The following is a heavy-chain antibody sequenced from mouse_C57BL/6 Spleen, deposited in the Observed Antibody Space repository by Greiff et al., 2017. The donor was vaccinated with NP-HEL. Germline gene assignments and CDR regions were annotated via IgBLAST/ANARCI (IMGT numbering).Heavy chain of an antibody. CDR2: ISNGGGST. CDR1: GFTFSDYY. D-gene: IGHD2-4*01. V-gene: IGHV5-12*01. Sequence: EVKLLESGAGLVQPGGSLKLSCAASGFTFSDYYMYWVRQTPEKRLEWVAYISNGGGSTYYPDTVKGRFTISRDNAKNTLYLQMSRLKSEDTVRYYCAGDRVYYDLRGAMGYWGQGTSVTVSS. CDR3: AGDRVYYDLRGAMGY. J-gene: IGHJ4*01.